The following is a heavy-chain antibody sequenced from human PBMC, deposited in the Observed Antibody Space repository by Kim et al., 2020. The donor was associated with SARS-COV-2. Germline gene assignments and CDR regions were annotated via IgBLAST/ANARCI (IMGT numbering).Heavy chain of an antibody. Sequence: GGSLRLSCAASGFTFSRYAMHWVRQAQGTGLEWLAHIRDDGSGQYYADSVKGRFAISRDNSKNMLYLQLNSLRAEDTALFYCTKDQYGSVSTATGMDVWG. D-gene: IGHD3-10*01. V-gene: IGHV3-30*09. CDR3: TKDQYGSVSTATGMDV. J-gene: IGHJ6*01. CDR1: GFTFSRYA. CDR2: IRDDGSGQ.